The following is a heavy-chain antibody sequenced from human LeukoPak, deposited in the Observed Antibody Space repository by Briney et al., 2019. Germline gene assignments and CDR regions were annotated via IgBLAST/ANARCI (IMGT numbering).Heavy chain of an antibody. CDR1: GFTFSNFA. Sequence: GGSLRLSCAASGFTFSNFAVNWVRQAPGKGLEWVSGISVGGAYTYYADSEKGRFTISRDNSKNTLYLQMNSLRAEDTAVYYCAKTSYSGSYYYYYYCMDAWGKGTTVTVSS. J-gene: IGHJ6*03. CDR2: ISVGGAYT. CDR3: AKTSYSGSYYYYYYCMDA. D-gene: IGHD1-26*01. V-gene: IGHV3-23*01.